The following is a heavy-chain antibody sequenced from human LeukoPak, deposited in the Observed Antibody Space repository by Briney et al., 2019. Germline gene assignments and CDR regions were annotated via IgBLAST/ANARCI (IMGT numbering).Heavy chain of an antibody. D-gene: IGHD3-22*01. J-gene: IGHJ5*02. V-gene: IGHV4-39*07. CDR1: GGSISSSSYY. CDR3: ARVARTLQAYYYDSSGYYSPNWFDP. CDR2: IYYSGST. Sequence: SETLSLTCTVSGGSISSSSYYWGWIRQPPGKGLEWIGSIYYSGSTYYNPSLKSRVTISVDTSKNQFSLKLSSVTAADTAVYYRARVARTLQAYYYDSSGYYSPNWFDPWGQGTLVTVSS.